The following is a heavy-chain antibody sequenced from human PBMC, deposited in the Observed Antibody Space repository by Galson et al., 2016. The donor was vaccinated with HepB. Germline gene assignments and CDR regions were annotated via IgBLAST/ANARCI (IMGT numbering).Heavy chain of an antibody. J-gene: IGHJ4*02. V-gene: IGHV1-18*04. CDR2: ISAYNGNT. CDR3: VRDINWGKRGLPDSLGDY. Sequence: SVKVSCKAYGYTFTRYGISWVRQAPGQGLEWLGWISAYNGNTEYAQNVQGRVTMITETYTSTAYMELWSLKSDDTAVYYCVRDINWGKRGLPDSLGDYWGQGTLVTVSS. D-gene: IGHD7-27*01. CDR1: GYTFTRYG.